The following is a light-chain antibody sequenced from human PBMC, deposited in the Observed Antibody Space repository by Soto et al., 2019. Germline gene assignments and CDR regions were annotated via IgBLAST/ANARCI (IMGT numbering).Light chain of an antibody. CDR2: LGS. CDR3: MQGLQTLRT. V-gene: IGKV2-28*01. Sequence: DIVMTQSPLSLPVTPGEPASISCRSSQSLLHSNGFNYLDWYLQKPGQSPQLLIYLGSNRASGVPDRFSGSGSGTDLTLKISRVEAEDVGVYYCMQGLQTLRTFGQGTKVEIK. J-gene: IGKJ1*01. CDR1: QSLLHSNGFNY.